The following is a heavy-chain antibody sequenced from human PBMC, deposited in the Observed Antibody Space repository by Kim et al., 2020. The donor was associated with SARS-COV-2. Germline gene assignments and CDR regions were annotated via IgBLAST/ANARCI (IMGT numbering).Heavy chain of an antibody. Sequence: KGRFTISRDNAKNTLYLRMNSLRAEDTAIYYCAKDLRFSSTYLPEFFQYWGQGTLVTVSS. D-gene: IGHD6-13*01. CDR3: AKDLRFSSTYLPEFFQY. V-gene: IGHV3-23*01. J-gene: IGHJ1*01.